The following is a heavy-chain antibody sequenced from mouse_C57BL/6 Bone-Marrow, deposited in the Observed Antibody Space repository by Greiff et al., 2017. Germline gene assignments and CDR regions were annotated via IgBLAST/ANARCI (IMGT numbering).Heavy chain of an antibody. Sequence: EVQLQESGGDLVKPGGSLKLSCAASGFTFSSYGMSWVRQTPDKRLEWVATISSGGSYTYYPDSVKGRFTISRDNAKNTLYLQMSSLKSEDTAMYYCAREGRDPTLAYWGQGTLVTVSA. CDR1: GFTFSSYG. D-gene: IGHD2-10*01. J-gene: IGHJ3*01. CDR3: AREGRDPTLAY. V-gene: IGHV5-6*01. CDR2: ISSGGSYT.